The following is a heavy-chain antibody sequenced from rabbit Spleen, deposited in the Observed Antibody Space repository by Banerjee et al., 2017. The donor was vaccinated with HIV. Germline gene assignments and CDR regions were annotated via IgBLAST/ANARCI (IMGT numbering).Heavy chain of an antibody. D-gene: IGHD8-1*01. CDR3: ARDTASSFSSYGMDL. V-gene: IGHV1S45*01. Sequence: QEQLEESGGDLVKPGASLTLTCIASGVSFSGDSYICWVRQAPGKGLEWIVCIDSGSSGFTYFASWAKGRFTISKTSSTTVTLQMTSLTAADTATYFCARDTASSFSSYGMDLWGPGTLVTVS. CDR1: GVSFSGDSY. CDR2: IDSGSSGFT. J-gene: IGHJ6*01.